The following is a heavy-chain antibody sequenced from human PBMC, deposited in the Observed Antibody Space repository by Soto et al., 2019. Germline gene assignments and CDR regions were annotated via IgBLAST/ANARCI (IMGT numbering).Heavy chain of an antibody. J-gene: IGHJ6*02. Sequence: SETLSLTCAVYGGSFSGYYWSWIRQPPGKGLEWIGEINHSGSTNYNPSLKSRVTISVETSKNQFSLKLSSVTAADTAVYYCARGFGGYDFWSGYYTANVYGMDVWGQGTTVTVSS. CDR1: GGSFSGYY. V-gene: IGHV4-34*01. D-gene: IGHD3-3*01. CDR3: ARGFGGYDFWSGYYTANVYGMDV. CDR2: INHSGST.